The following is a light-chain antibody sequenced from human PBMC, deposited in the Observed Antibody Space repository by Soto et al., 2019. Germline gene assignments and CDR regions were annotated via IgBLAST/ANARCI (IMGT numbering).Light chain of an antibody. J-gene: IGLJ1*01. CDR3: QSSDSSPTVSYV. CDR2: GDN. Sequence: QSVLTQPPSLSGAPGQRVTISCTGSSSNLGAGYDVHWYQHLPGRAPKLLIYGDNNRPSGVPDRFSGSKSGTSASLAITGLQAEDEGDYYCQSSDSSPTVSYVSGTGTKVTVL. CDR1: SSNLGAGYD. V-gene: IGLV1-40*01.